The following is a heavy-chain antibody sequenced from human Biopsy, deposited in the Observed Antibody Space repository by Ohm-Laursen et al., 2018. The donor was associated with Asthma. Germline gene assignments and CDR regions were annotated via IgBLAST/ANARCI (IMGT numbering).Heavy chain of an antibody. Sequence: ASVKVSCKASGYTFTSYSMHWVRQAPGQGLEWMGIIKPSGGSTSYAQKFQGRVTMTRDTSTSTVYMELSSLRSEDTAVYYCARRGITGTTLDYWGQGTLVTVSS. CDR2: IKPSGGST. D-gene: IGHD1-7*01. CDR1: GYTFTSYS. CDR3: ARRGITGTTLDY. J-gene: IGHJ4*02. V-gene: IGHV1-46*01.